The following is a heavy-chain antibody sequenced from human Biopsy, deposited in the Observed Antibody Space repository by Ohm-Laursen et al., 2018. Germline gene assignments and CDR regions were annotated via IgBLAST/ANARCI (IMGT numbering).Heavy chain of an antibody. CDR3: ARDYQPKIMTIHYYYYGMDV. CDR2: INTYNANT. J-gene: IGHJ6*02. Sequence: ASVKVSCKASGYTFTSYGISCARQAPGQGLEWMALINTYNANTDYAQKVQGRVTMTTDTSTSTDYMELRSLRPDDMAVYYCARDYQPKIMTIHYYYYGMDVWGLGTTVTVSS. V-gene: IGHV1-18*03. CDR1: GYTFTSYG. D-gene: IGHD2-2*01.